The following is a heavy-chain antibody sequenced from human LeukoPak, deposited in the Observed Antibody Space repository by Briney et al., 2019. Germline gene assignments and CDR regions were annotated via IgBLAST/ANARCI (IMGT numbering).Heavy chain of an antibody. CDR2: INHSGST. D-gene: IGHD1-14*01. J-gene: IGHJ6*02. Sequence: PSETLSLTCAVYGGSFSGYYWSWIRQPPGKGLEWIGEINHSGSTNYNPSLKSRVTISVDTSKNQFSLKLGSVTAADTAVYYCARGRTGFVWGQGTTVTVSS. V-gene: IGHV4-34*01. CDR3: ARGRTGFV. CDR1: GGSFSGYY.